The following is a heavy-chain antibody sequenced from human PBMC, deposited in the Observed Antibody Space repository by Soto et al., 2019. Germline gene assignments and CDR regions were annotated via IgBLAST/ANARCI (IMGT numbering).Heavy chain of an antibody. Sequence: PSKTLSLTCTVSGDSIRSGNHYWSWIRQPPGKGLEWIGYIYYSGSTYYSPSLKSRVTISVDTSKNQFSLKLSSMTAADTAVYYCARVDILTVYGCIDVWGQGTPVTVSS. J-gene: IGHJ6*02. CDR2: IYYSGST. CDR1: GDSIRSGNHY. V-gene: IGHV4-30-4*01. CDR3: ARVDILTVYGCIDV. D-gene: IGHD3-9*01.